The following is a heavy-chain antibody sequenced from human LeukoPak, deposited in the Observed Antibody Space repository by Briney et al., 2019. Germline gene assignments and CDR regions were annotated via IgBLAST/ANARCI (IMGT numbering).Heavy chain of an antibody. CDR3: ARHAFRPYYYGSGSYYSLFDY. CDR1: GGSISSYY. CDR2: IYYSGST. D-gene: IGHD3-10*01. V-gene: IGHV4-59*08. J-gene: IGHJ4*02. Sequence: PSETLSLTCTVSGGSISSYYWSWIRQPPGKGLEWIGYIYYSGSTNYNPSLKSRVTISVDTSKNQFSLKLSSVTAADTAVYYCARHAFRPYYYGSGSYYSLFDYWGQGTLVTVSS.